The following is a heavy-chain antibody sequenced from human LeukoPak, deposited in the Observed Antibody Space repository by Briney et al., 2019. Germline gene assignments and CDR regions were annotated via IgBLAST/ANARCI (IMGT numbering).Heavy chain of an antibody. CDR2: INHSGST. CDR3: ARASSSSYPLDY. Sequence: SLTCAVYRGSFSGYYWNWIRQPPRKGLEWIGEINHSGSTNYNPSLKSRVTISVDTSKKQFSLKLNSVTAADTAVYYCARASSSSYPLDYWGQGTLVTVSS. CDR1: RGSFSGYY. J-gene: IGHJ4*02. V-gene: IGHV4-34*01. D-gene: IGHD6-13*01.